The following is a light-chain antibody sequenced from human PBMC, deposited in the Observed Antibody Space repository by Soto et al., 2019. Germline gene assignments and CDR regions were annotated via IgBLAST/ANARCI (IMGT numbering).Light chain of an antibody. J-gene: IGLJ3*02. CDR2: DVS. CDR3: SSYTSSRSRV. V-gene: IGLV2-14*01. Sequence: QSVLTQPASVSGSPGQSITIPCTGTSSDVGGYNYVSWYQQHPGKAPKLMIYDVSNRPSGVSNRFSGSKSGNTASLTISGLQAEDEADYYCSSYTSSRSRVFGGGTKLTVL. CDR1: SSDVGGYNY.